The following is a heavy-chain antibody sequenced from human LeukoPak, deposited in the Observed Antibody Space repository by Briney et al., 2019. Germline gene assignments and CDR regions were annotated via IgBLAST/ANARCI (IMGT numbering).Heavy chain of an antibody. CDR3: ARTYIDYLPL. CDR2: IYYSGNT. J-gene: IGHJ4*02. V-gene: IGHV4-30-4*01. CDR1: GGSITSDDYS. Sequence: PSQTLSLTCTVSGGSITSDDYSWSWIRQPPGKGLEWIGYIYYSGNTYYNPSPKSRVTISVDTSKNQFSLKLSSVAAADTAVYYCARTYIDYLPLWGQGTLVTVSS. D-gene: IGHD4-11*01.